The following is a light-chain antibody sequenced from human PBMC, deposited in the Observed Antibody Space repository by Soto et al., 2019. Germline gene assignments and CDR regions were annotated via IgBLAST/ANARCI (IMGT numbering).Light chain of an antibody. Sequence: EIVLTQSPVTLSLSPGERATLSCRASQSISKYLAWYQQKPDQAPRLLIYDASNRAAGIPARFTGSGSGTDFTLTISSLEPEDCAVYYCQQRSKWRGTFGVGTKVEIK. CDR3: QQRSKWRGT. CDR1: QSISKY. V-gene: IGKV3-11*01. CDR2: DAS. J-gene: IGKJ4*01.